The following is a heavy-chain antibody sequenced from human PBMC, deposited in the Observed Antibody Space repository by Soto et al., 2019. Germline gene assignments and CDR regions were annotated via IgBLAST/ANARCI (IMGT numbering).Heavy chain of an antibody. D-gene: IGHD3-3*01. J-gene: IGHJ5*02. CDR2: ISSGSTTI. Sequence: EVQLVESGGGLVQPGGSLRLSCAASGFTFSNYHMNWVRQAPGKGLEWISYISSGSTTIYYADSVKGRFTISRDNAKNSLYLQMHSLRVEDTAVYFCARPKLEWGTSEGFGPWGQRPLVTVSP. V-gene: IGHV3-48*01. CDR1: GFTFSNYH. CDR3: ARPKLEWGTSEGFGP.